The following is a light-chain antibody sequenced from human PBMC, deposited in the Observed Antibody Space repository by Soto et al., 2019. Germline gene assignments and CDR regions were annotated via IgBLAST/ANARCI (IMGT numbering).Light chain of an antibody. CDR3: QSYDSSLSGSVV. V-gene: IGLV1-40*01. CDR2: GNS. Sequence: QSVLTQPPSVSGAPGQRVTISCTGSSSNIGAGYDVHWYQRLPGTAPKLLIYGNSNRPSGVPDRFSGSKSGTSASLAITGLQAEDEADYSCQSYDSSLSGSVVFGGGTKLTVL. J-gene: IGLJ2*01. CDR1: SSNIGAGYD.